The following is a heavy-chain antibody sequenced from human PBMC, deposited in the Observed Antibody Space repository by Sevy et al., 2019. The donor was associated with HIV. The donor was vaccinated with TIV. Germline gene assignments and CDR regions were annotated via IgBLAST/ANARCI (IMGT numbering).Heavy chain of an antibody. CDR1: GFTFNKYW. D-gene: IGHD2-2*01. CDR2: IKKDGSEK. V-gene: IGHV3-7*03. J-gene: IGHJ6*01. CDR3: ARDCSSSTCLWGLDV. Sequence: GGSLRLSCAASGFTFNKYWMTWVRQAPGKGLEWVATIKKDGSEKYHVESVRGRFTISRDNAKNSLYLQMNNLRVEDTATYYCARDCSSSTCLWGLDVWGQGTTVTVSS.